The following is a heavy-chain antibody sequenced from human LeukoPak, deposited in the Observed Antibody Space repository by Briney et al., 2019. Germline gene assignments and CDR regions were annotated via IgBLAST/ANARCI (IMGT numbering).Heavy chain of an antibody. V-gene: IGHV1-69*05. Sequence: GSSVKVSCKASGGTFSSYAISWVRQAPGQRLEWMGRIIPIFGTANYAQKFQGRVTITTDESTSTAYMELSSLRSEDTAVYYCARGFDYYDSSGYYSGDQRPFDYWGQGTLVTVSS. CDR1: GGTFSSYA. CDR2: IIPIFGTA. J-gene: IGHJ4*02. CDR3: ARGFDYYDSSGYYSGDQRPFDY. D-gene: IGHD3-22*01.